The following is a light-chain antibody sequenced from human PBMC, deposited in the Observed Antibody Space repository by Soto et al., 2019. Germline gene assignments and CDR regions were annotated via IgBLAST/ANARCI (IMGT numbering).Light chain of an antibody. CDR1: QSVSSSY. CDR3: QQYGSSPLT. V-gene: IGKV3-20*01. CDR2: AAS. Sequence: EIVLTQSPGTLSLSPGERATLSCRASQSVSSSYLAWYQQKPGQAPRLLIYAASSRATGIPDRFSGTGSGTDFTFTISRLEHEDFAVYYCQQYGSSPLTFGGGTKVDIK. J-gene: IGKJ4*01.